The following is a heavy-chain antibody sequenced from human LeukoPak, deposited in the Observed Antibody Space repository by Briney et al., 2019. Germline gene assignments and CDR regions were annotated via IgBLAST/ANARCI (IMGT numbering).Heavy chain of an antibody. J-gene: IGHJ5*02. CDR3: ARDKSGLSWFDP. CDR2: INHSGST. Sequence: SETLSLTCAVYGEPFNGYYWNWIRQSPGKGLEWIGEINHSGSTNYSPSLKSRVTISVDTSKNQFSLKLNSVTAADTAVYYCARDKSGLSWFDPWGQGTLVTVSS. D-gene: IGHD2-8*02. CDR1: GEPFNGYY. V-gene: IGHV4-34*01.